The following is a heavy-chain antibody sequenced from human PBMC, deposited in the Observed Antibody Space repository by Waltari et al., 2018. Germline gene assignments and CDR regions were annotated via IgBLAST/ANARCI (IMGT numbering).Heavy chain of an antibody. D-gene: IGHD1-26*01. CDR3: ATRPNDGTFLVFDY. CDR2: IIPILGIA. V-gene: IGHV1-69*04. CDR1: GGTFSSYA. J-gene: IGHJ4*02. Sequence: QVQLVQSGAEVKKPGSSVKVSCKASGGTFSSYAISWVRQAPGQGLEWMGGIIPILGIANYAQKFQGRVTITADESTSTAYMELSSLRSEDTAVYYCATRPNDGTFLVFDYWGQGSLVTVSS.